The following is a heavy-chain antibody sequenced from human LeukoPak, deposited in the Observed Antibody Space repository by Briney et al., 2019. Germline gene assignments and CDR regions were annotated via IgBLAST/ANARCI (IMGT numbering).Heavy chain of an antibody. CDR1: GGSFSGYY. Sequence: SETLSLTCAVYGGSFSGYYWSWIRQPPGKGLEWIGEINHSGSTNYNPSLKSRVTISVDTSKNQFSLKLSSVTAADTAVYYCARANGKHQQRWLYFDYWGQGTLVTVSS. J-gene: IGHJ4*02. D-gene: IGHD5-24*01. CDR3: ARANGKHQQRWLYFDY. V-gene: IGHV4-34*01. CDR2: INHSGST.